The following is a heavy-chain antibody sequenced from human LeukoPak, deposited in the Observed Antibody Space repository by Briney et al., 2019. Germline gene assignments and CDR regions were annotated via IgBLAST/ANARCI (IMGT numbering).Heavy chain of an antibody. D-gene: IGHD1-26*01. CDR3: ASHTSGSYRYYFDY. CDR2: IYYSGRT. V-gene: IGHV4-39*01. CDR1: GGSISSSSYY. J-gene: IGHJ4*02. Sequence: PSETLSLTHTVSGGSISSSSYYWGWIRQPPGKGLEGIGCIYYSGRTDYNPSLKSRVPISVDTSKNQFSLKLSSVTAADTAVYYCASHTSGSYRYYFDYWGQGTLVTVSS.